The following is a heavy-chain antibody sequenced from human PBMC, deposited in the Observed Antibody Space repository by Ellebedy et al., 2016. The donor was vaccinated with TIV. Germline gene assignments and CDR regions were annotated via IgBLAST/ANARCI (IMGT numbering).Heavy chain of an antibody. CDR2: IGSAGDT. V-gene: IGHV3-13*01. CDR3: ARASAGLDY. J-gene: IGHJ4*02. CDR1: GFPFSSHD. Sequence: GESLKIPCAASGFPFSSHDMHWVRQGPGKGLEWVSAIGSAGDTSYSGSVKGRFTISRENGKNSVYLQMNSLRAEDTAVYYCARASAGLDYWGQGTLVTVSS. D-gene: IGHD6-13*01.